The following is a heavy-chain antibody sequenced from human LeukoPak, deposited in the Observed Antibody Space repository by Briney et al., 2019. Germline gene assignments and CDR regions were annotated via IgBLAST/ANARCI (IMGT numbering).Heavy chain of an antibody. D-gene: IGHD2-15*01. V-gene: IGHV1-2*06. CDR2: INPNSGGT. CDR3: ARGGRVVVVAATPAGYY. Sequence: ASVKVSCKASGYTFTSYDINWVRQAPGQGLEWMGRINPNSGGTNYAQKFQGRVTMTRDTSISTAYMELSRLRSDDTAVYYCARGGRVVVVAATPAGYYWGQGTLVTVSS. J-gene: IGHJ4*02. CDR1: GYTFTSYD.